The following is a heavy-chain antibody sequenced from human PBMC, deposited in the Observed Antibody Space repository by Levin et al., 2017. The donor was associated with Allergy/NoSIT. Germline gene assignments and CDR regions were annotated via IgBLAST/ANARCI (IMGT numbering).Heavy chain of an antibody. J-gene: IGHJ4*02. CDR3: ARMRGYSGYDRLHY. Sequence: SQTLSLTCAVYGGSFSGYYWSWIRQPPGKGLEWIGEINHSGSTNYNPSLKSRVTISVDTSKNQFSLKLSSVTAADTAVYYCARMRGYSGYDRLHYWGQGTLVTVSS. V-gene: IGHV4-34*01. D-gene: IGHD5-12*01. CDR1: GGSFSGYY. CDR2: INHSGST.